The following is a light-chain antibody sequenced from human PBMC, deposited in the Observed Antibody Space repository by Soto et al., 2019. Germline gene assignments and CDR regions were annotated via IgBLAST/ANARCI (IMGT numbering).Light chain of an antibody. CDR1: SXEVGGYNY. CDR3: SSYTSSSTLLYV. V-gene: IGLV2-14*01. Sequence: QSALTQPASVSGSPGQSITISCXXXSXEVGGYNYVSWYQQHPGKAPKLMIYDVSNRPSGVSNRFSGSKSGNTASLTISGLQAEDEADYYCSSYTSSSTLLYVFGTGTKVTVL. J-gene: IGLJ1*01. CDR2: DVS.